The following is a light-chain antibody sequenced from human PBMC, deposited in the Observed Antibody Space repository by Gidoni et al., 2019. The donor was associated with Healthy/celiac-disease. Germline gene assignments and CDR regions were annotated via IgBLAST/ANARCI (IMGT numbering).Light chain of an antibody. V-gene: IGKV1-5*03. CDR1: KSISCW. J-gene: IGKJ4*01. CDR2: KAS. CDR3: KQYNSYPLT. Sequence: DLQMTQPPSTLSASVGVRFTITCRASKSISCWLAWYQQKPGKDPKILVYKASSLESGVPSRFSGSGSGTEFTITIISLQPDDFATYYCKQYNSYPLTFGGGTKVEIK.